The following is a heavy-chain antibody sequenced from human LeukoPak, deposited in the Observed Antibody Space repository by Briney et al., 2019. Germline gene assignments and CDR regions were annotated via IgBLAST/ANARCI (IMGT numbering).Heavy chain of an antibody. Sequence: GGSLRLSCAASGFSFDDYAMHWVRHAPGKGLEWVSLISGDGITYYADSAKGRFTISRDNSKNSLYLQMNSLRREDTALYYCVKELTAATIPTFFDYWGQGTLVTVST. D-gene: IGHD5-12*01. CDR1: GFSFDDYA. CDR2: ISGDGIT. V-gene: IGHV3-43*02. CDR3: VKELTAATIPTFFDY. J-gene: IGHJ4*02.